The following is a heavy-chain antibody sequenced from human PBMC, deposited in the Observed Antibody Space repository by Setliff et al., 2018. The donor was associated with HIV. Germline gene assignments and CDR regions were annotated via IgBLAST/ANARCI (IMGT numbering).Heavy chain of an antibody. CDR3: ATCRHRPSNWFDP. CDR2: IYSTGST. Sequence: SETLSLTCTVSGGSISSGSYYWSWIRQPAGKRLEWIGRIYSTGSTFKNPSLKSRVTISVDRSGNQFSLRLTSVTAADTAVYYCATCRHRPSNWFDPWGQGTVVTVSS. V-gene: IGHV4-61*02. CDR1: GGSISSGSYY. J-gene: IGHJ5*02.